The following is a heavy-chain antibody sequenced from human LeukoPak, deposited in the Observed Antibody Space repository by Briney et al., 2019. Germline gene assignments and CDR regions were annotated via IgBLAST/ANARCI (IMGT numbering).Heavy chain of an antibody. CDR3: ARELAAGYYYGMDV. D-gene: IGHD6-13*01. CDR1: GFTFSNYG. V-gene: IGHV3-33*08. CDR2: IWYDGSNK. Sequence: GRSLRLSCAASGFTFSNYGMHWVRQAPGKGLEWVAVIWYDGSNKYYADSVKGRFTISRDNSKNTLYLQMNSLRAEDTAVYYCARELAAGYYYGMDVWGQGTTVTVSS. J-gene: IGHJ6*02.